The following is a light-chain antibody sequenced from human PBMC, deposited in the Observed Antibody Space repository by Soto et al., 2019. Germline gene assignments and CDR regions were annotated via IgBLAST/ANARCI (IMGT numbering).Light chain of an antibody. CDR3: QQRSKWPLT. V-gene: IGKV3-11*01. CDR1: ESISSY. J-gene: IGKJ4*01. CDR2: DAP. Sequence: EIVLTQSPATLSLSPGERATLSCRASESISSYLACYQQRPGQAPSLLIYDAPNRATGIPPRFSGSGSGTDFTLTIDNLEPEDFAVYYCQQRSKWPLTFGGGTKVEI.